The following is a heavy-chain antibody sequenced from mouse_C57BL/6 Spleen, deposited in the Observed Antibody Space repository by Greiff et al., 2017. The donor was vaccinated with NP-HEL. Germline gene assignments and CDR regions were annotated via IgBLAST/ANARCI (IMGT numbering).Heavy chain of an antibody. CDR1: GYTFTSYW. CDR2: INPSSGYT. Sequence: QVQLQQSGAELAKPGASVKLSCKASGYTFTSYWMHWVKQRPGQGLEWIGYINPSSGYTKYNQKFKDKATLTADKSSSTAYMQLCSLTYEDSAVCCCARGYYGSDWYFDVWGTGTTVTVSS. D-gene: IGHD1-1*01. CDR3: ARGYYGSDWYFDV. V-gene: IGHV1-7*01. J-gene: IGHJ1*03.